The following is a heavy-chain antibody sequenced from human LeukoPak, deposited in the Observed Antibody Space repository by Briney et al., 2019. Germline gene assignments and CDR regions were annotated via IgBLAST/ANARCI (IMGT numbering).Heavy chain of an antibody. CDR3: ARVGYSESYSLDDAFDI. V-gene: IGHV3-21*01. D-gene: IGHD1-26*01. CDR2: ISSSSSYI. J-gene: IGHJ3*02. Sequence: PGGSLRLSCAASGFTFSSYSMNWVRQAPGKGLEWVSSISSSSSYIYYADSVKGRFTISRDNAKNSLYLQMNSLRAEGTAVYYCARVGYSESYSLDDAFDIWGQGTMVTVPS. CDR1: GFTFSSYS.